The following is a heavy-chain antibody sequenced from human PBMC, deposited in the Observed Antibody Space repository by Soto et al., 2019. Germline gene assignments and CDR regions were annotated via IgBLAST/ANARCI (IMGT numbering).Heavy chain of an antibody. D-gene: IGHD5-18*01. CDR2: IYYSGCT. CDR1: GDSISRSSFY. V-gene: IGHV4-31*03. Sequence: SETLSLTCTVSGDSISRSSFYWGWIRQHPGKGLEWIGYIYYSGCTYYNPSLKSRVTISVDTSKNQFSLKLSSVTAADTAVYYCARDQRGYSYGIGYWGQGTLVTVSS. J-gene: IGHJ4*02. CDR3: ARDQRGYSYGIGY.